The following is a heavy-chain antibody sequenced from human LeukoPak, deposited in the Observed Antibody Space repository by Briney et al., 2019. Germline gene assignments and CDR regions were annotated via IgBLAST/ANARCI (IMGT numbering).Heavy chain of an antibody. CDR3: ASGSGCTFEY. J-gene: IGHJ4*02. CDR2: IMVDGSEE. D-gene: IGHD6-19*01. CDR1: RFTFGTRW. V-gene: IGHV3-7*01. Sequence: GGPLRLSCAASRFTFGTRWMNWVRQAPGKGLEGGAIIMVDGSEELYVDSVKGRFTISRDNAKNSLYLQMNNLRAEDTAVYYCASGSGCTFEYWGQGTQVTVSS.